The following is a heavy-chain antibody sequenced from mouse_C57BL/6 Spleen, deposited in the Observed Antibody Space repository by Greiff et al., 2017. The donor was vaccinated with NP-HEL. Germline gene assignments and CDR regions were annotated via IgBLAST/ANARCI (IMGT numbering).Heavy chain of an antibody. V-gene: IGHV1-64*01. Sequence: QVQLQQPGAELVKPGASVKLSCKASGYTFTSYWMHWVKQRPGQGLEWIGMIHPNSGSTNYNEKFKSKATLTVDKSSSTAYMQLSSLTSEDSAVYYCARAGQLRLRDYYYAMDYWGQGTSVTVSS. CDR2: IHPNSGST. J-gene: IGHJ4*01. CDR1: GYTFTSYW. CDR3: ARAGQLRLRDYYYAMDY. D-gene: IGHD3-2*02.